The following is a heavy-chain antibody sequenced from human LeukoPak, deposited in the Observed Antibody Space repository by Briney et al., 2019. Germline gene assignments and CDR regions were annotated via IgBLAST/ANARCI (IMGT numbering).Heavy chain of an antibody. CDR3: ASDDSYAFDI. J-gene: IGHJ3*02. Sequence: GGSLGLSCAASGFTFSSRWMHWVRQAPGKGLVWVSHVNSDESSTNYADSVKGRFTISRDNTKNTLYLQMNSLRAEDTAVYYCASDDSYAFDIWGQATMVTVSS. V-gene: IGHV3-74*01. CDR1: GFTFSSRW. CDR2: VNSDESST. D-gene: IGHD2-21*01.